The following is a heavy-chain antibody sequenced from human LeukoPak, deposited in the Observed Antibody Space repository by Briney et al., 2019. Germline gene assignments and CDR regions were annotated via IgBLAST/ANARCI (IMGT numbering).Heavy chain of an antibody. D-gene: IGHD6-13*01. CDR1: GYTFTTYY. CDR2: INPTGGST. CDR3: ALYSSTWY. Sequence: ASVKVSCKASGYTFTTYYIHWVRQAPGQGLEWMGIINPTGGSTTYAQKFQGRVTMTRDTSTSTVFTEVNSLRSEDTAVYYCALYSSTWYWSQGTLVTVSS. V-gene: IGHV1-46*01. J-gene: IGHJ4*02.